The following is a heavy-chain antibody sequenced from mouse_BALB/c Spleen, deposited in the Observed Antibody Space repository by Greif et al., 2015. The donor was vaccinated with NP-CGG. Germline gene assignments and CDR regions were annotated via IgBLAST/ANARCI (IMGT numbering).Heavy chain of an antibody. Sequence: QVQLQQSGAELVKPGASVKLSCKASGYTFTNYYMYWVRQRPGQGLEWIGDINPSNGGTNFNEKFKSKATLTVDKSSSTAYMQLSILTSEDAAVYYCTMYCFYAMDYWGQGTSVTVPS. J-gene: IGHJ4*01. CDR1: GYTFTNYY. CDR3: TMYCFYAMDY. V-gene: IGHV1S81*02. CDR2: INPSNGGT.